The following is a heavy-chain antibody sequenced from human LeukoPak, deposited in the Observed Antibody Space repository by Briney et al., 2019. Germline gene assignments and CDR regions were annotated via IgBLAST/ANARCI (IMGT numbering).Heavy chain of an antibody. D-gene: IGHD6-13*01. CDR2: XDPEDGET. V-gene: IGHV1-24*01. J-gene: IGHJ4*02. Sequence: ASVKVSCKVSGYTLTELSMHWVRQAPGKGLEWXXXXDPEDGETIYAQKFQGRVTMTEDTSTDTAYMELSSLRSEDTAVYYCATIQPLYSSSWPFDYWGQGTLVTVSS. CDR1: GYTLTELS. CDR3: ATIQPLYSSSWPFDY.